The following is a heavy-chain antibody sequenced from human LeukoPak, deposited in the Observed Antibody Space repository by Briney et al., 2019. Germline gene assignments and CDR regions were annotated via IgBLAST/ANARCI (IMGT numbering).Heavy chain of an antibody. CDR3: ARTPDY. CDR2: IYYTGST. Sequence: SETLSLTCTVSGGSISSYSWSWIRQPPGKGLEWIGCIYYTGSTNYNPSLKSRVTISVETSKNQFSLKLSSVTAADTAVYYCARTPDYWGQGTLVTVSS. CDR1: GGSISSYS. V-gene: IGHV4-59*01. J-gene: IGHJ4*02.